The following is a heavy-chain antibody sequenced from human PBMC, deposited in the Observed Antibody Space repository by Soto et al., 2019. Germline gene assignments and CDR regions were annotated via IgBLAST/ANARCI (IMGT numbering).Heavy chain of an antibody. Sequence: PGGSLRLSCSASGFTFGSYAMHWVRQSPGKGLECVSAISSNGGSTYYADSVKGRFTISRDNSKNSLYLQMSSLRAEDTAVYYCVKDTGLRFLEWLLPLDAWGHGTTVT. V-gene: IGHV3-64D*06. CDR1: GFTFGSYA. D-gene: IGHD3-3*01. CDR2: ISSNGGST. J-gene: IGHJ6*02. CDR3: VKDTGLRFLEWLLPLDA.